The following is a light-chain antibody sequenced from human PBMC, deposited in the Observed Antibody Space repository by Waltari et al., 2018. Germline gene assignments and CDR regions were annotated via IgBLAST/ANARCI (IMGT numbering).Light chain of an antibody. J-gene: IGKJ1*01. CDR3: QQYNSYSTWT. CDR1: QSISSW. Sequence: DIQMTQSPSTLSASVGDRVTINCRASQSISSWLAWYQQKPGKAPKLLIYKASSLESGVPSRFSGSGSGTEFTLTISSLQPDDSATYYCQQYNSYSTWTFGQGTKVEIK. CDR2: KAS. V-gene: IGKV1-5*03.